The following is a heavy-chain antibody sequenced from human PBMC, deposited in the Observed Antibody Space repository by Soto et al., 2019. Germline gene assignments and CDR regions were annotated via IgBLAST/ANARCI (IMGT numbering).Heavy chain of an antibody. CDR1: GWSFSGYY. CDR3: ARWASY. Sequence: SETLSLTCYVSGWSFSGYYWTWIRQPPGKGLEWIGEMNRSGDIKYNPSLVSRVTISADTSTNQFSLKLTSVTAADTAVYFCARWASYWGQGALVTVSS. CDR2: MNRSGDI. J-gene: IGHJ4*02. V-gene: IGHV4-34*01.